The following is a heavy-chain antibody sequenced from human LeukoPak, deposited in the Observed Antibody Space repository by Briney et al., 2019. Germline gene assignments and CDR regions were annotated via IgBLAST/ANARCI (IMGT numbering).Heavy chain of an antibody. V-gene: IGHV3-11*01. CDR1: GFTFSDYY. CDR3: ARSGYVRSLEWLLNWFDP. J-gene: IGHJ5*02. D-gene: IGHD3-3*01. Sequence: GGSLRLSCAASGFTFSDYYMSWIRQAPGKGLEWVSYISSSGSTIYYADSVKGRFTISRDNAKNSLYLQMNSLRAEDTAVYYCARSGYVRSLEWLLNWFDPWGQGTLVTVSS. CDR2: ISSSGSTI.